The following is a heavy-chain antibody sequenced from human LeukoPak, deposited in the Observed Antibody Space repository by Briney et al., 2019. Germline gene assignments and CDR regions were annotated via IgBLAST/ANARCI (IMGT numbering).Heavy chain of an antibody. D-gene: IGHD2-2*01. CDR1: GFTFSTFA. CDR3: AKGHCSSTSCYLQH. Sequence: GGSLRLSCAASGFTFSTFAMSWVRQAPGKGLEWVALISFDGSNKYYADSVKGRFSISRDNSKNSLYLQMNSLRAEDMALYYCAKGHCSSTSCYLQHWGQGTLVTVSS. J-gene: IGHJ1*01. V-gene: IGHV3-30-3*01. CDR2: ISFDGSNK.